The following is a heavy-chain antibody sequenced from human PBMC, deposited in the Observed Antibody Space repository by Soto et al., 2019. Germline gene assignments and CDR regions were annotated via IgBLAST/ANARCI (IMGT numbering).Heavy chain of an antibody. CDR2: IKQDGSEK. V-gene: IGHV3-7*01. Sequence: QPGGSLRLSCAASGFTFSSYWMSWVRRAPGKGLEWVANIKQDGSEKYYVDSVKGRFTISRDNAKNSLYLQMNSLRAEDTAVYYCARAGFVLGVVVPAASGLDYYGMDVWGQGTTVTVSS. J-gene: IGHJ6*02. D-gene: IGHD2-2*01. CDR1: GFTFSSYW. CDR3: ARAGFVLGVVVPAASGLDYYGMDV.